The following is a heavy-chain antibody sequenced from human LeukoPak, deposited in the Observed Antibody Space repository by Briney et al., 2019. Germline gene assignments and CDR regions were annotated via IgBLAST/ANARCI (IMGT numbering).Heavy chain of an antibody. D-gene: IGHD3-22*01. J-gene: IGHJ6*02. Sequence: SETLSLTCTVSGGSISSSSYYWGWIRQPPGKGLEWIGSIYYSGSTYYNPSLKSRVTISVDTSKNQFSLKLSSVTAADTAVYYCARQDYYDSSGYYSRYYYGMDVWGQGTLVTVSS. V-gene: IGHV4-39*01. CDR1: GGSISSSSYY. CDR2: IYYSGST. CDR3: ARQDYYDSSGYYSRYYYGMDV.